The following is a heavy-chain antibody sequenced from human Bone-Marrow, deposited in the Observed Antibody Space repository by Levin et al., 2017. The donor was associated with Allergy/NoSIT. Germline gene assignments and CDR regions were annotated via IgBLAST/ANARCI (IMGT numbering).Heavy chain of an antibody. J-gene: IGHJ5*02. CDR2: TTYDGSDT. CDR3: ANFDVAEA. D-gene: IGHD6-13*01. V-gene: IGHV3-7*01. CDR1: GFTFSRYW. Sequence: PGGSLRLSCVGSGFTFSRYWMHWVRQAPGKGLEGVASTTYDGSDTYYVDSVKGRFTISRDNAKNSLYLQMNNLRAEDTAVYYCANFDVAEAWGQGTLVTVSS.